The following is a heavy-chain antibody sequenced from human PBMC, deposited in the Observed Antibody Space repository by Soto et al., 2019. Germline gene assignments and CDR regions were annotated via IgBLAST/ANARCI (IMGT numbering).Heavy chain of an antibody. CDR3: ARGVKSSGSYLLGENYNGMDV. CDR2: ISSSSSYI. CDR1: GFTFSSYS. Sequence: ESGGGLVKPGGSLRLSCAASGFTFSSYSMNWVRQAPGKGLEWVSSISSSSSYIYYADSVKGRFTISRDNAKNSLYLQMNSLRAEDTAVYYCARGVKSSGSYLLGENYNGMDVWGQGTTVTVSS. D-gene: IGHD1-26*01. V-gene: IGHV3-21*01. J-gene: IGHJ6*02.